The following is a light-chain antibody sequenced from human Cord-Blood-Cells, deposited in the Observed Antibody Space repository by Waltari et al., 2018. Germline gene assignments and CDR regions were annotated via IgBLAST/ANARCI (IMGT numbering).Light chain of an antibody. J-gene: IGKJ2*01. V-gene: IGKV4-1*01. CDR3: QQYYSTPPT. CDR2: WAS. CDR1: QSVLYSSNNKNY. Sequence: DIVMTQSPDSLAVSLGERATINCKSSQSVLYSSNNKNYLAWYQQKPGQPPKLLIYWASTRESGVPDRFSGSGSGTDFTLTISSLQADGVAVYYCQQYYSTPPTFGQGTKLGIK.